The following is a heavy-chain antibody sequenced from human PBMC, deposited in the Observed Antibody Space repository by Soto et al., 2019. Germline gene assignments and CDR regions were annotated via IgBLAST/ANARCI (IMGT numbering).Heavy chain of an antibody. CDR2: ISAYNGNT. V-gene: IGHV1-18*04. CDR1: GYTFTSYG. D-gene: IGHD1-26*01. J-gene: IGHJ6*02. CDR3: AGARRTPSGSYFMDRDYYGMDV. Sequence: ASVKVSCKASGYTFTSYGISWVRQAPGQGLEWMGWISAYNGNTNYAQKLQGRVTMTTDTSTSTAYMELRSLRSDDTAVYYCAGARRTPSGSYFMDRDYYGMDVWGQGTTVTVSS.